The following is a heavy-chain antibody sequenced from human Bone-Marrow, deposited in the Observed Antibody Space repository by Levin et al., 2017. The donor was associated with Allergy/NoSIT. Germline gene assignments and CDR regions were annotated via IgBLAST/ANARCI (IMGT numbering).Heavy chain of an antibody. CDR2: IWYDGSNK. D-gene: IGHD2-15*01. J-gene: IGHJ4*02. CDR1: GFTFSSYG. V-gene: IGHV3-33*01. CDR3: ARDHAAKRVVVVAATDY. Sequence: HPGGSLRLSCAASGFTFSSYGMHWVRQAPGKGLEWVAVIWYDGSNKYYADSVKGRFTISRDNSKNTLYLQMNSLRAEDTAVYYCARDHAAKRVVVVAATDYWGQGTLVTVSS.